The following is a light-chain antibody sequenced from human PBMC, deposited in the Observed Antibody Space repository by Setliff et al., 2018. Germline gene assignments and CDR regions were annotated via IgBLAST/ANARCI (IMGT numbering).Light chain of an antibody. CDR1: SSDVGDYKY. J-gene: IGLJ1*01. Sequence: QSVLTQPASVSGSPGQSITISCTGTSSDVGDYKYVSWYQQLPGKAPKLIIFEVSNRPSGIPNRFSGSKSGNTASLSISGLQAEDVADYYCSSYTSRTTLDVFGTGTKVTVL. CDR3: SSYTSRTTLDV. CDR2: EVS. V-gene: IGLV2-14*01.